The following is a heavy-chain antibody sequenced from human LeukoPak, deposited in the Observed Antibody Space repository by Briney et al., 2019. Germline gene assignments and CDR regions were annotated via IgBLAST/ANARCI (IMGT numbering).Heavy chain of an antibody. CDR1: GGSFSGYY. D-gene: IGHD6-19*01. V-gene: IGHV4-34*01. Sequence: SETLSLTCAVYGGSFSGYYWSWICQPPGKGLEWIGEINHSGSTNYNPSLKSRVIISVDTSKNQFSLKVTSVTAADTAVYYCARGELQYSSGRYAVRVLDYWGQGTLVTVSS. J-gene: IGHJ4*02. CDR2: INHSGST. CDR3: ARGELQYSSGRYAVRVLDY.